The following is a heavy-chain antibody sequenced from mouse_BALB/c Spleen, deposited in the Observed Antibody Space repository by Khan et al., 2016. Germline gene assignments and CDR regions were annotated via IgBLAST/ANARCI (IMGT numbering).Heavy chain of an antibody. CDR3: ARLRRVYAMDY. D-gene: IGHD2-12*01. Sequence: VQLKESGPGLVKPSQSLSLTCSVTGYSITSGYYWNWIRQFPGNNLEWMGYISYDGSNNYNPSLKNRISIARDTSKNQFFLKLNSVTTEDTATYYCARLRRVYAMDYWGQGTSVTGSS. V-gene: IGHV3-6*02. CDR1: GYSITSGYY. CDR2: ISYDGSN. J-gene: IGHJ4*01.